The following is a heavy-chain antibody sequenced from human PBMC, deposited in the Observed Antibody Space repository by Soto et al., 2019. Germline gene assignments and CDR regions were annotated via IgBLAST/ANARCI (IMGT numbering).Heavy chain of an antibody. CDR2: INPSGGT. CDR1: GYTFTSYA. J-gene: IGHJ5*01. Sequence: ASVKVSCKASGYTFTSYAMHWVRQAPGQGLEWMGIINPSGGTGYAQKFQDRVTMTRSTSISTAYMELSSLTSEDTAVYYCTGGPPNWGFDSWGQGTPVTVSS. D-gene: IGHD7-27*01. V-gene: IGHV1-8*02. CDR3: TGGPPNWGFDS.